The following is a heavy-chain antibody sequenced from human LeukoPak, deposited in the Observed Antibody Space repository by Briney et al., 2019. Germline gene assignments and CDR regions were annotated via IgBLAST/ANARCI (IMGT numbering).Heavy chain of an antibody. CDR2: ISSSSSYI. Sequence: PGGSLRLSCAASGFTFSNYGMSWVRQAPGKGLEWVSSISSSSSYIYYADSVKGRFTISRDNAKNSLYLQMNSLRAEDTAVYYCARDARYDSSGYYYFSGIGWFDPWGQGTLVTVSS. J-gene: IGHJ5*02. CDR1: GFTFSNYG. D-gene: IGHD3-22*01. CDR3: ARDARYDSSGYYYFSGIGWFDP. V-gene: IGHV3-21*01.